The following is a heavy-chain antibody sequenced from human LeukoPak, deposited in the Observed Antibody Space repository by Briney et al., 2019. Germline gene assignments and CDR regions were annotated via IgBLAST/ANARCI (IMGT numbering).Heavy chain of an antibody. Sequence: PGGSLRLSCAASGFTFSSYAMSWVRQAPGKGLEWVAFIRFDGSNKYYADSVKGRFTISRDNSKSTLYLQMNSLRAEDTAVYYCEKVFSGITAAGMGNYWGQGTLVTVSS. CDR1: GFTFSSYA. J-gene: IGHJ4*02. CDR3: EKVFSGITAAGMGNY. D-gene: IGHD6-13*01. CDR2: IRFDGSNK. V-gene: IGHV3-30*02.